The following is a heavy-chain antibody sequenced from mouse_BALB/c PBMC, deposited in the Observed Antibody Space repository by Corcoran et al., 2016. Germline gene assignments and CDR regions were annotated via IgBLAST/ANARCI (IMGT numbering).Heavy chain of an antibody. Sequence: EVQLQQSGAELVKPGASVKLSCTASGFNIKDTYMHWVKQRPEQGLEWIGRIDPANGNTKYDPKFQGKATITADTSSNTAYLQLSSLTSEDTAVYYCARSGYYGSSYDYFDSWGQGTTLTDSS. J-gene: IGHJ2*01. V-gene: IGHV14-3*02. CDR3: ARSGYYGSSYDYFDS. CDR2: IDPANGNT. CDR1: GFNIKDTY. D-gene: IGHD1-1*01.